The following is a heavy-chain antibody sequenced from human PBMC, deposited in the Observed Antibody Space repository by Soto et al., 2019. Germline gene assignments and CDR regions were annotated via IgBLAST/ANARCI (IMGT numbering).Heavy chain of an antibody. D-gene: IGHD2-15*01. V-gene: IGHV4-31*03. Sequence: SETLSLTCTVSGGSISSGGYYWSWIRQHPGKGLEWIGYIYYSGSTYYNPSLKSRVTISVDTSKNQFSLKLSSVTAADTAVYYCARDNCSGGSCYFVYWGQGTLVTVSS. CDR3: ARDNCSGGSCYFVY. CDR2: IYYSGST. J-gene: IGHJ4*02. CDR1: GGSISSGGYY.